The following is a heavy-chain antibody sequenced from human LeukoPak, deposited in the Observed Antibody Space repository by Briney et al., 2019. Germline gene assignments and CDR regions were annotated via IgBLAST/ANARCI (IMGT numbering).Heavy chain of an antibody. Sequence: PSETLSLTCAVSGYSISSGYYWGWIRQPPGKGLEWIGSIYHSGSTYYNPSLKSRVTISVDTSKNQFSLKLSSVTAADTAVYYCARRCGVVFDYWGQGTLVTVSS. V-gene: IGHV4-38-2*01. CDR1: GYSISSGYY. D-gene: IGHD3-3*01. CDR2: IYHSGST. CDR3: ARRCGVVFDY. J-gene: IGHJ4*02.